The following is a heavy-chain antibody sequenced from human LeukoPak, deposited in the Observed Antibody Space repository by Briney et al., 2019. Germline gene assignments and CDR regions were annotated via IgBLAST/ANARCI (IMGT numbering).Heavy chain of an antibody. CDR3: AKDGGQYGSGVSPGMDV. D-gene: IGHD3-10*01. CDR1: GFTFSSYA. V-gene: IGHV3-23*01. J-gene: IGHJ6*02. Sequence: PGGSLRLSCAASGFTFSSYAMSWVRQAPGKGLEWVSAISGSGGSTYYADSVKGRFTISSDNSKNTLYLQMHSLTAEDTAVYYCAKDGGQYGSGVSPGMDVWGQGTTVTVSS. CDR2: ISGSGGST.